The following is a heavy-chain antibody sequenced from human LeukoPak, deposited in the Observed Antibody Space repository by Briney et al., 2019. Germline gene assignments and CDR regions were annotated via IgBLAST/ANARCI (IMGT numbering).Heavy chain of an antibody. D-gene: IGHD6-25*01. J-gene: IGHJ4*01. V-gene: IGHV3-48*02. CDR1: GLTFSSYS. Sequence: GGSLRLSCAASGLTFSSYSMNWVRQAPGKGLEWVSFISGSSSSIYYADSVKSRFTISRDNAKNSLYLQMNSLRDEDTAVYYCARGRHSGDWLIEIWGQGTVVTVSS. CDR3: ARGRHSGDWLIEI. CDR2: ISGSSSSI.